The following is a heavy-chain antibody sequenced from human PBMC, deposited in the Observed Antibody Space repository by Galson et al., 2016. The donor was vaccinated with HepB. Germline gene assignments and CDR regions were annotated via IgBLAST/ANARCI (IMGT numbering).Heavy chain of an antibody. CDR1: GFTLSNCW. Sequence: SLRLSCAVSGFTLSNCWMSWVRQAPGKGLEWVAHMSQDESQKYYVDSAKGRFTISRDYAKNSLYLQMESLRAEDTAVYFCVRWDDAGNYWGQGTLVTVSS. D-gene: IGHD1-26*01. V-gene: IGHV3-7*01. CDR2: MSQDESQK. CDR3: VRWDDAGNY. J-gene: IGHJ4*02.